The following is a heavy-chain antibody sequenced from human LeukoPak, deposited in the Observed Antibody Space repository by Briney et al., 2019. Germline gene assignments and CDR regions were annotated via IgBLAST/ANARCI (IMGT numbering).Heavy chain of an antibody. CDR3: ARGTTHSSSWYSYYYGMDV. J-gene: IGHJ6*02. D-gene: IGHD6-13*01. Sequence: ASVKVSCKASGYTFTSYDINWVRQATGQGLEWMGWMNSNSGNTGYAQKFQGRVTMTRNTSISTAYMELSSLRSEDTAVYYCARGTTHSSSWYSYYYGMDVWGQGTTVTVSS. V-gene: IGHV1-8*01. CDR1: GYTFTSYD. CDR2: MNSNSGNT.